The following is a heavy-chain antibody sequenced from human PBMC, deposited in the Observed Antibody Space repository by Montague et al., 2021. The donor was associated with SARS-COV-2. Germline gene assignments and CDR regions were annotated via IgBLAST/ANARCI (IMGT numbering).Heavy chain of an antibody. D-gene: IGHD2-2*01. Sequence: SETLSLTCTVSGGSISSGGYYWSWIRQHPGKGLEWIGYIYYSGSTYYNPSLKSRVTISVDTSKNQFSLKLSSVTAADTAVYYCATEGLGYCSSTSCYGPHYGMDVWGQGTTVTVSS. CDR1: GGSISSGGYY. CDR3: ATEGLGYCSSTSCYGPHYGMDV. J-gene: IGHJ6*02. V-gene: IGHV4-31*03. CDR2: IYYSGST.